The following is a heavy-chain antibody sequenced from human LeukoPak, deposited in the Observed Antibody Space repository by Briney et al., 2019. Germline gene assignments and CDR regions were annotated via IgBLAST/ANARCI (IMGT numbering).Heavy chain of an antibody. J-gene: IGHJ4*02. CDR1: GFTFSSYA. CDR3: ATLPRGMVVAATGPLGY. V-gene: IGHV3-23*01. Sequence: PGGSLRLSCAASGFTFSSYAMSWVRQAPGKGLEWVSAISGSGGSTYYADSVKGRFTISRDNSKNTLYLQMNSLRAEDTAVYYCATLPRGMVVAATGPLGYWGQGTLVTVSS. D-gene: IGHD2-15*01. CDR2: ISGSGGST.